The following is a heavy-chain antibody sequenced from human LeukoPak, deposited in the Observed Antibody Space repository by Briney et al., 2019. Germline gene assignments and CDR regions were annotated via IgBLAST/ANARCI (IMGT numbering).Heavy chain of an antibody. V-gene: IGHV3-23*01. D-gene: IGHD2-15*01. CDR2: ISGSGGST. Sequence: GGSLRLSCAASGFTFSSYAMSWVRQAPGKGLEWVSAISGSGGSTYYADSVKGRFTISRDNSKNTLYLQMNSLRAEDTAVYYCAKPYLGYCSGGSRYSGVAGVNYFDYWGQGTLVTVSS. CDR1: GFTFSSYA. J-gene: IGHJ4*02. CDR3: AKPYLGYCSGGSRYSGVAGVNYFDY.